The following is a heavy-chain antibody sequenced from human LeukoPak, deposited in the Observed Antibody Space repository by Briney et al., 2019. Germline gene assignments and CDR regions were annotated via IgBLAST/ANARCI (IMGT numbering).Heavy chain of an antibody. CDR3: ARGGTVLLWFGELLSLAAADTNWFDP. V-gene: IGHV7-4-1*02. CDR2: INTNTGNP. J-gene: IGHJ5*02. Sequence: ASVKVSCKASGYTFTSYAMNWVRQAPGQGLEWMGWINTNTGNPTYAQGFTGRFVFSLDTSVSTAYLQISSLKAEDTAVYYCARGGTVLLWFGELLSLAAADTNWFDPWGQGTLVTVSS. CDR1: GYTFTSYA. D-gene: IGHD3-10*01.